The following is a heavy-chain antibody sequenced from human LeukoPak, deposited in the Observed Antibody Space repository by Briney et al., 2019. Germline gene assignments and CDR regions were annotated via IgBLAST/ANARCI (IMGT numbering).Heavy chain of an antibody. CDR2: IYHSGST. V-gene: IGHV4-38-2*02. CDR3: ATHDRTDAFDI. Sequence: SETLSLTCTVSGYSISSGYYWGWIRQPPGKGLEWIGSIYHSGSTYYNPSLKSRVTISVDTSKNQFSLKLSSVTAADTAVYYCATHDRTDAFDIWGQGTMVTVSS. CDR1: GYSISSGYY. D-gene: IGHD3-22*01. J-gene: IGHJ3*02.